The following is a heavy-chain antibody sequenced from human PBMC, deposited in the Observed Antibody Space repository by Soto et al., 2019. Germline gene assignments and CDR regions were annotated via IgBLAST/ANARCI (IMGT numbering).Heavy chain of an antibody. Sequence: PGGSLRLSCAASGFTFSSYSMNWVRQAPGKRLEWVSSISSSSSYIYYADSVKGRFTIARHNAKNSLYLQMNSLRAEDTAVYYCARVPETALGWLQGYGMDVWGQGTTVTVSS. V-gene: IGHV3-21*01. CDR2: ISSSSSYI. D-gene: IGHD5-12*01. CDR3: ARVPETALGWLQGYGMDV. CDR1: GFTFSSYS. J-gene: IGHJ6*02.